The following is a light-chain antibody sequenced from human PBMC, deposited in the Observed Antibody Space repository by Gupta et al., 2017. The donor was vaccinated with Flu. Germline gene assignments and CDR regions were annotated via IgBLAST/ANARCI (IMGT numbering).Light chain of an antibody. J-gene: IGKJ2*02. CDR2: KAS. Sequence: PSTLSASVGDRVTIACRASQSISSWLAWYQQKPGKAPKLLIYKASSLESGVPSRFSGSGSGTEFTLTISSLQPDDFATYYCQQYNSYPCTFGQGTKVEIK. V-gene: IGKV1-5*03. CDR1: QSISSW. CDR3: QQYNSYPCT.